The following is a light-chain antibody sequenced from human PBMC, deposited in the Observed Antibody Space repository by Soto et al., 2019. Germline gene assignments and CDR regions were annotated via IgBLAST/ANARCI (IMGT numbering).Light chain of an antibody. J-gene: IGLJ2*01. Sequence: QSALTQPASVSGSPGQSITISCTGSSSDVGGYNYVSWYQQHPGKAPKLMIYEVSNRPSGVSNRFSGSKSGNTASLTIAGLQDEDEDDYYCSSYTRTTLVVFGGGTKLTVL. CDR1: SSDVGGYNY. V-gene: IGLV2-14*01. CDR2: EVS. CDR3: SSYTRTTLVV.